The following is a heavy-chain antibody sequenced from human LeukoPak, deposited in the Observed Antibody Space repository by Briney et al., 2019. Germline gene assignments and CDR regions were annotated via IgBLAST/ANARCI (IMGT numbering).Heavy chain of an antibody. CDR3: AKQYTSDWYTYNSDH. J-gene: IGHJ4*02. CDR2: ISSSSSTI. CDR1: GFTFSSYS. Sequence: GGSLRLSCAASGFTFSSYSMNWVRQAPGKGLEWVSYISSSSSTIYYADSVKGRFMISRDNSKNTLYLQMNSLSAEDTAVYYCAKQYTSDWYTYNSDHWGQGTLVTVSS. V-gene: IGHV3-48*01. D-gene: IGHD6-13*01.